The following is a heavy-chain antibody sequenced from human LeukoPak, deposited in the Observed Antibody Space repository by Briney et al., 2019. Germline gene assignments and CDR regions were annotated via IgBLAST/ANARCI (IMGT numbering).Heavy chain of an antibody. CDR2: ISSSSSTI. CDR1: GFTFSSYS. J-gene: IGHJ5*02. Sequence: GGSLRLSCAASGFTFSSYSMNWVRQAPGKGLEWVSYISSSSSTIYYADSVKGRFTISRDNAKNSLHLQMNSLRAEDTAVYYCARDTVSTTVTTGPGPWGQGTLVTVSS. V-gene: IGHV3-48*04. CDR3: ARDTVSTTVTTGPGP. D-gene: IGHD4-17*01.